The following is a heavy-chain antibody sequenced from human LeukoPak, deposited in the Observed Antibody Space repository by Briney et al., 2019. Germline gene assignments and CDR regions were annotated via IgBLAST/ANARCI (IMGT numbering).Heavy chain of an antibody. CDR2: FDPEDGET. CDR1: GYTLTELS. CDR3: ATALVAAAALVGHGFDY. Sequence: ASVKVSCKVSGYTLTELSMHWVRQAPGKGLEWMGGFDPEDGETIYAQKFQGRVTMTEDTSTDTAYMELSSLRSEDTAVYYCATALVAAAALVGHGFDYWGQGTLVTVSS. V-gene: IGHV1-24*01. J-gene: IGHJ4*02. D-gene: IGHD6-13*01.